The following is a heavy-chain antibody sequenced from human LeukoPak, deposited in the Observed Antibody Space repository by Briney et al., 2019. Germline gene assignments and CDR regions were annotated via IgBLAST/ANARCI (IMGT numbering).Heavy chain of an antibody. Sequence: GGSLRLSCAASGFTFSSYGMHWVRQAPGKGLEWVAVIWYDGSNKYYGDSVKGRFTISRDNSKNTLYLQMNSLRAEDTAVYYCAKGLILWFGELDYFDYWGQGTLVTVSS. CDR3: AKGLILWFGELDYFDY. D-gene: IGHD3-10*01. CDR2: IWYDGSNK. CDR1: GFTFSSYG. J-gene: IGHJ4*02. V-gene: IGHV3-33*06.